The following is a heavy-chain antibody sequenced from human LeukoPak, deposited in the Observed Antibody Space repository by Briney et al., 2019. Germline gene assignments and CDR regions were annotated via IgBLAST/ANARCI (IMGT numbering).Heavy chain of an antibody. J-gene: IGHJ3*01. V-gene: IGHV4-59*12. Sequence: SVTLSLPCTVSGGPMSSYCGRWMRESPGKARVGIGYIYYSWSTNYNPSLKSRVTISVDTSKNQFSLKLSSVTAADTAVYYCARERGTIVGTASSLSHAFDVWGQGTIVTVSS. CDR1: GGPMSSYC. CDR2: IYYSWST. D-gene: IGHD1-26*01. CDR3: ARERGTIVGTASSLSHAFDV.